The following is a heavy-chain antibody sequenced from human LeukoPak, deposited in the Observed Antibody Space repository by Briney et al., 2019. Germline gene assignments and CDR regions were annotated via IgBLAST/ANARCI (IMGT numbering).Heavy chain of an antibody. CDR2: IYYDGSHK. CDR3: ARDSGGGRIGVCAY. Sequence: GGSLRLSCAASGFTFRTYGMHWVRQAPGKGLEWVAVIYYDGSHKYYADSVKGRFTISRDNSKSTLYLEMNSLRAEDTAVYYCARDSGGGRIGVCAYWGQGVLVTVSS. J-gene: IGHJ4*02. CDR1: GFTFRTYG. V-gene: IGHV3-33*01. D-gene: IGHD3-16*01.